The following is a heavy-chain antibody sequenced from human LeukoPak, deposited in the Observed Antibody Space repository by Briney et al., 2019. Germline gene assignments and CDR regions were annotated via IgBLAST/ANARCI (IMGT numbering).Heavy chain of an antibody. D-gene: IGHD3-10*01. V-gene: IGHV4-38-2*01. CDR1: GYSISRGYY. CDR3: ARAGWIITSGIDY. CDR2: VYHTGST. Sequence: PPETLSLTCAVSGYSISRGYYWALIRQPPGKGLEWIGTVYHTGSTYYNPSLDSRVTISVDTSKNEFSLNLKSVTAADTAVYYCARAGWIITSGIDYWGQGALVTVSS. J-gene: IGHJ4*02.